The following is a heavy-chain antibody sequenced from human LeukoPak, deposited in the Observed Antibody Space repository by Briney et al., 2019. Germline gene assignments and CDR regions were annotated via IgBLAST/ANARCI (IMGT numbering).Heavy chain of an antibody. CDR3: ARGGYYGAGINKLPSRTQAWDLKY. D-gene: IGHD3-10*01. CDR2: INPNSGGT. CDR1: GYTFTGYY. J-gene: IGHJ4*02. V-gene: IGHV1-2*02. Sequence: ASVKVSCKASGYTFTGYYMHWVRQAPGQGLEWMGWINPNSGGTNYAQKFQGRVTMTRDTSISTAYMELSRLRSDDTAVYYCARGGYYGAGINKLPSRTQAWDLKYWGQGTLVTVSS.